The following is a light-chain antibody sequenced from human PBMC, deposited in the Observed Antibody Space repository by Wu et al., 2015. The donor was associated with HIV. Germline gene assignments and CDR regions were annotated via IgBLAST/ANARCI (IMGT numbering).Light chain of an antibody. CDR2: KAS. CDR1: QSISIW. V-gene: IGKV1-5*03. J-gene: IGKJ2*03. Sequence: DIQMTQSPSTLSASVGDRVTITCRASQSISIWLAWYQQKPGKAPKLLIYKASSLESGVPSRFSGSGSGTEFTLTISSLQPDDFATYYCQQYSTYSRSFGQGTKLEIK. CDR3: QQYSTYSRS.